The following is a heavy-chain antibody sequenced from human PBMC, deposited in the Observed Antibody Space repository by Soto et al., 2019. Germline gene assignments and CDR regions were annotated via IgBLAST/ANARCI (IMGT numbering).Heavy chain of an antibody. V-gene: IGHV1-2*02. J-gene: IGHJ6*02. Sequence: QVQLVQSGAEVKKPGASVKVSCKASGYTFTSYYMHWVRQAPGQGFEWMGWINPDSGVTYYPHKFQDRVTMTRDTSISTAYMELSRLTSDDTALYYCARDRGVRDVWGQGTTVIVSS. D-gene: IGHD2-8*01. CDR1: GYTFTSYY. CDR3: ARDRGVRDV. CDR2: INPDSGVT.